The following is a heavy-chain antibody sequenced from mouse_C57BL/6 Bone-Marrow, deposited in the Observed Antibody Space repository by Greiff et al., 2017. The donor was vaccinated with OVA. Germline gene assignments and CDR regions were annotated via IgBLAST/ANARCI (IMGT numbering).Heavy chain of an antibody. Sequence: QVQLQQSGAELVRPGTSVKVSCKASGYAFTNYLIEWVKQRPGQGLEWIGVINPGSGGTNYNEKFKGKATLTADKSSSTAYMQLSSLTSEDSAVYFCARWTRGWDAMDYWGQGTSVTVSS. CDR1: GYAFTNYL. CDR2: INPGSGGT. V-gene: IGHV1-54*01. J-gene: IGHJ4*01. CDR3: ARWTRGWDAMDY. D-gene: IGHD3-3*01.